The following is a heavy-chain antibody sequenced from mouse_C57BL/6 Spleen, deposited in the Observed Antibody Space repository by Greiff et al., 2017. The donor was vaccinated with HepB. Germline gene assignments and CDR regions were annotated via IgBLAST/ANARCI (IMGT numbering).Heavy chain of an antibody. J-gene: IGHJ2*01. CDR2: IHPNSGST. CDR1: GYTFTSYW. D-gene: IGHD1-1*01. Sequence: LVKPGASVKLSCKASGYTFTSYWMHWVKQRPGQGLEWIGMIHPNSGSTNYNEKFKSKATLTVDKSSSTAYMQLSSLTSEDSAVYYCARGFTTVVADYFDYWGQGTTL. CDR3: ARGFTTVVADYFDY. V-gene: IGHV1-64*01.